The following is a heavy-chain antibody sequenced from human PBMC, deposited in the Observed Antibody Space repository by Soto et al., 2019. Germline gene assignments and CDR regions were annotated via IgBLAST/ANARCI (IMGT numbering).Heavy chain of an antibody. CDR1: GCTFSSYA. CDR2: IIPIFGTA. CDR3: AREGWHCGSTSCYLYDYYGMDV. V-gene: IGHV1-69*13. D-gene: IGHD2-2*01. Sequence: ASVKVSCTASGCTFSSYAISWVRHAPGQGLEWMGGIIPIFGTANYAQKFQGRVTITADESTSTAYMELSSLRSEDTAVYYRAREGWHCGSTSCYLYDYYGMDVGGQGSTVTVS. J-gene: IGHJ6*02.